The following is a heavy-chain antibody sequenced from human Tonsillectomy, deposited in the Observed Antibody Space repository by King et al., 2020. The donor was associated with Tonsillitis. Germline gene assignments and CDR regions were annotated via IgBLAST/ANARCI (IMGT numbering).Heavy chain of an antibody. CDR2: IWYDGSNE. CDR1: GFTFSSYG. Sequence: QLVQSGGGVVQPGRSLRLSCAASGFTFSSYGMHWVRQAPGKGLEWVAVIWYDGSNEYYADSVKGRFTISRDNSKNTLYLQMNSLRAEDTAVYYCARRTGDRGYYFDYWGQGTLVTVSS. V-gene: IGHV3-33*01. CDR3: ARRTGDRGYYFDY. D-gene: IGHD7-27*01. J-gene: IGHJ4*02.